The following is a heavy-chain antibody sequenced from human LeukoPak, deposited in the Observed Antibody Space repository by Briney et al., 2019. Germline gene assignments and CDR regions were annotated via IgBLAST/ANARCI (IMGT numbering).Heavy chain of an antibody. CDR1: GGSISSYY. J-gene: IGHJ4*02. Sequence: PSETLSLTCTVSGGSISSYYWNWIRQPPGKGLEWIGYIYYSGSTNYNPSLKSRVTISVDTSKNQFSLKLSSVTAADTAVYYCARDRSSGWYVVDYWGQGTLVTVSS. D-gene: IGHD6-19*01. CDR3: ARDRSSGWYVVDY. V-gene: IGHV4-59*01. CDR2: IYYSGST.